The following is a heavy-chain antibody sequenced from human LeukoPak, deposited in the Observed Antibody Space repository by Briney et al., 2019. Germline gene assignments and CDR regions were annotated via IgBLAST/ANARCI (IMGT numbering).Heavy chain of an antibody. CDR3: AKGGIRSGAFEI. D-gene: IGHD6-13*01. CDR2: IYYSGST. J-gene: IGHJ3*02. Sequence: PSETLSLTCTVSGGXISSYYCSWIRQPPGKGLKWIGYIYYSGSTSYDPSLKSRVTISVATSKNQFSLKLSSVTAADTAVYYCAKGGIRSGAFEIWGQGTRVTVSS. V-gene: IGHV4-59*01. CDR1: GGXISSYY.